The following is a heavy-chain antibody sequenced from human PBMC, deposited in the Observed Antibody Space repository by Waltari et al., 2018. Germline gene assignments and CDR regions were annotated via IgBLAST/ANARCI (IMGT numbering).Heavy chain of an antibody. J-gene: IGHJ4*02. Sequence: QVQLVQSGAEVKKPGASVKVSCKASGYTFPSYDINWVRQAPGQGLEWMGWMNPNSGNTGYAQKFQGRVTMTRNTSISTAYMELSSLRSEDTAVYYCARVTMVRGVIWGASYFDYWGQGTLVTVSS. V-gene: IGHV1-8*01. CDR2: MNPNSGNT. CDR3: ARVTMVRGVIWGASYFDY. CDR1: GYTFPSYD. D-gene: IGHD3-10*01.